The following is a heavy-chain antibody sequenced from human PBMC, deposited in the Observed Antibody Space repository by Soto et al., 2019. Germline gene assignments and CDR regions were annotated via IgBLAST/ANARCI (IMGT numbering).Heavy chain of an antibody. J-gene: IGHJ3*02. V-gene: IGHV1-8*01. CDR2: MNPNSGNT. CDR1: GYTFTSYD. D-gene: IGHD6-19*01. Sequence: QVQLVQSGAEVKKPGASVKGSCKASGYTFTSYDINWVRQATGQGLEWMGWMNPNSGNTGYGQKFQGRDTMTRNTSISTAYMELSSLRSEDTAVYYCARGGAVAGTRDAFDIWGQGTIVTVSS. CDR3: ARGGAVAGTRDAFDI.